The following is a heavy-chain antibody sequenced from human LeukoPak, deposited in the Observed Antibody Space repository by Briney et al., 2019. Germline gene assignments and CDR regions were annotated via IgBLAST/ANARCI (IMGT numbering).Heavy chain of an antibody. V-gene: IGHV3-23*01. CDR3: AKVENYYDSSGYYSFDY. CDR1: GFTFSSYA. CDR2: ISGSGGST. D-gene: IGHD3-22*01. Sequence: GGSLRLSCAASGFTFSSYAMSWVRQAPGKGLERVSAISGSGGSTYYADSVKGRFTISRDNSKNTLYLQMNSLRAEDTAVYYCAKVENYYDSSGYYSFDYWGQGTLVTVSS. J-gene: IGHJ4*02.